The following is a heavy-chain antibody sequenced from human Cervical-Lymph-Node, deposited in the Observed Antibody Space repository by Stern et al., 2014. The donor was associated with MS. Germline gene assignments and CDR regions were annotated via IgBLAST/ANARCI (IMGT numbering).Heavy chain of an antibody. Sequence: QLQLQESGPGKVKPSETLSLTCSVSGGSISSYYCSWVRQPAGKGLEWIGRINTFGSTTFIRSIRNRLTMKVDASKTQFSLKLKSVTAADTAVYYCARGVLGFGEFPYGMDVWGQGTTVTVSS. CDR3: ARGVLGFGEFPYGMDV. V-gene: IGHV4-4*07. CDR1: GGSISSYY. CDR2: INTFGST. D-gene: IGHD3-10*01. J-gene: IGHJ6*02.